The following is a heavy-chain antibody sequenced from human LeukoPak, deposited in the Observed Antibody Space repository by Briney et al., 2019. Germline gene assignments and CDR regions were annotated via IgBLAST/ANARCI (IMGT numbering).Heavy chain of an antibody. D-gene: IGHD4-23*01. CDR1: GFTFDDYA. J-gene: IGHJ4*02. CDR2: ISWNSGSI. Sequence: GGSLRLSCVVSGFTFDDYAMHWVRQAPGKGLEWVSGISWNSGSIGYADSVKGRFTISRGNAKNFLYLQMNSLRAEDTAVYYCARDLGTVVTNLHGYWGQGTLVTVSS. V-gene: IGHV3-9*01. CDR3: ARDLGTVVTNLHGY.